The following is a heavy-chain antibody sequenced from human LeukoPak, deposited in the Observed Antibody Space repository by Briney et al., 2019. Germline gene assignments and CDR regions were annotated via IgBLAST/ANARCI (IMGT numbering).Heavy chain of an antibody. CDR3: ARGVYIAAAQYGF. V-gene: IGHV4-59*01. CDR2: IYYSGTT. J-gene: IGHJ4*02. D-gene: IGHD6-13*01. Sequence: SETLSLTCTVSGGSISTYYWNWIRQPPGKGLEWIGYIYYSGTTNYNPSLRSRVTISVDTSKNQFSLKLSSVTAADTAVYYCARGVYIAAAQYGFWGQGTLVTVSS. CDR1: GGSISTYY.